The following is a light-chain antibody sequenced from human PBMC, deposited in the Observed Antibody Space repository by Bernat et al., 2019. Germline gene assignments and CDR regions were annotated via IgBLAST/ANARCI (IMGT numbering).Light chain of an antibody. V-gene: IGKV2-30*01. J-gene: IGKJ1*01. Sequence: DVVMTQSPLSLPVTLGQPASISCRPDQSLVKSDGNTYLNWLQQRPGQSPRRLIYKVSNRDSGVPDRFSGSGSGTDFTLKIIRVEAEDVGVYYCMQGTHWPWTFGQGTKVEIK. CDR1: QSLVKSDGNTY. CDR2: KVS. CDR3: MQGTHWPWT.